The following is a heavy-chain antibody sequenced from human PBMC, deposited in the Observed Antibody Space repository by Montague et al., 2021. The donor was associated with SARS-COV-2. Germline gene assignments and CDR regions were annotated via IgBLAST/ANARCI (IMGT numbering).Heavy chain of an antibody. CDR2: LHYRGST. V-gene: IGHV4-59*01. J-gene: IGHJ4*02. D-gene: IGHD6-13*01. CDR3: ARDTVGPFSSWYHDY. Sequence: SETLSLTCTVSGDSISSYHWSCILQPPRNGLQWIGLLHYRGSTNYNPSLTSRVTIPVDTSKNQFFLNLGYVTAADTAAYYCARDTVGPFSSWYHDYWGQGTPVTVSS. CDR1: GDSISSYH.